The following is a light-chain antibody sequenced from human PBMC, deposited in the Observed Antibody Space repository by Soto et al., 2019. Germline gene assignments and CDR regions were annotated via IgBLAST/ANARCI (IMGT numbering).Light chain of an antibody. CDR3: QQYGSSPPT. Sequence: EIGLTQSPDTLSLSPGERATLSSRASQSVTSNYLAWYQQKPRQAPRFLIYDASSRATGIPDTFSGSGSGTDFTLTISSLEPEDFGVYYCQQYGSSPPTVGGGTKVEIK. J-gene: IGKJ4*01. CDR2: DAS. V-gene: IGKV3-20*01. CDR1: QSVTSNY.